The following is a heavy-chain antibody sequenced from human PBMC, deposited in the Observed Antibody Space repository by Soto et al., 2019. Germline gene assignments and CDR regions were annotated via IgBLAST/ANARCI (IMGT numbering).Heavy chain of an antibody. Sequence: GASVKVSCKASGYTFTHYHVYWVRQAAGRGLEWLGMINPSGGSTTYAQNLQGRVTMTRDTSTNTVYMELSSMRSEDTAVYYCARAAINSSGYSRYFQHGGQGTLGTVPQ. CDR3: ARAAINSSGYSRYFQH. V-gene: IGHV1-46*01. D-gene: IGHD3-22*01. J-gene: IGHJ1*01. CDR2: INPSGGST. CDR1: GYTFTHYH.